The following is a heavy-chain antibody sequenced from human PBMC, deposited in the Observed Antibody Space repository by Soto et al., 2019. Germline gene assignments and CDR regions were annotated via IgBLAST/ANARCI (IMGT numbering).Heavy chain of an antibody. Sequence: SENLSLTCTVSCGSVNSDTFYWSWIRQPPGRGLKWIGYIYYTGSTNYNPSLKSRVTISIDTSRNQFSLKLSSVTAADTAVYYCAREFSNSPEAFDSWGQGSLVTVS. D-gene: IGHD6-6*01. V-gene: IGHV4-61*01. J-gene: IGHJ4*02. CDR3: AREFSNSPEAFDS. CDR1: CGSVNSDTFY. CDR2: IYYTGST.